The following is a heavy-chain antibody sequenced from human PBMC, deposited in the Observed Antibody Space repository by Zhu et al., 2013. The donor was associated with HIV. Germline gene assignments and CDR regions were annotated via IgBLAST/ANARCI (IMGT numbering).Heavy chain of an antibody. V-gene: IGHV1-69*01. Sequence: QVQLVQSGAEVKKPGSSVKVSCKASGGTFSSYAITYAISWVRQAPGQGLEWMGGIIPSFGTANYAQKFQGRVTITADESTSTTYMDLNSLTSEDTAVYYCAKSPVVVISPYWYFDLWGRGSLVIVSS. CDR2: IIPSFGTA. J-gene: IGHJ2*01. CDR1: GGTFSSYAITYA. CDR3: AKSPVVVISPYWYFDL. D-gene: IGHD3-22*01.